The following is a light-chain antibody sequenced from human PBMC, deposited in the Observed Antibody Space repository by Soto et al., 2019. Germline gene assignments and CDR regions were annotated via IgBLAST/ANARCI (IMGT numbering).Light chain of an antibody. CDR3: QKYTNVPA. Sequence: DIQMTQSPSSLSASVGDRVTITCRARQGISNYLAWYQQIPWKVPKLLISAASTLQSGVPSRFSGSGSGTALALTISSLQPEDVATYYCQKYTNVPAFGGGTKVEIQ. CDR1: QGISNY. V-gene: IGKV1-27*01. J-gene: IGKJ4*01. CDR2: AAS.